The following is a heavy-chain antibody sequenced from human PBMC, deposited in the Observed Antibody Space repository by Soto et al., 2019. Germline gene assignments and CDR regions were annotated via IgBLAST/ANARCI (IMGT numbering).Heavy chain of an antibody. V-gene: IGHV4-59*01. CDR2: IYYSGST. D-gene: IGHD1-7*01. CDR3: ARALGITGTTVSSWFDP. J-gene: IGHJ5*02. Sequence: SETLSLTCTVSGGSISSYYWSWIWQPPGKGLEWIGYIYYSGSTNYNPSLKSRVTISVDTSKNQFSLKLSSVTAADTAVYYCARALGITGTTVSSWFDPWGQGTLVTVSS. CDR1: GGSISSYY.